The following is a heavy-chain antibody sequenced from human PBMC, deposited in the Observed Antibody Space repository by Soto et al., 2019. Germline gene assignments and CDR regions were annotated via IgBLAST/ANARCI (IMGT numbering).Heavy chain of an antibody. CDR1: GGSISSGGYS. CDR3: ARGSLGFWSGYYSPYFDY. J-gene: IGHJ4*02. CDR2: IYHSGST. D-gene: IGHD3-3*01. V-gene: IGHV4-30-2*01. Sequence: SETLSLTCAVSGGSISSGGYSWSWIRQPPGKGLEWIGYIYHSGSTYYNPSLKSRVTISVDRSKNQFSLKLSSVTAADTAVYYCARGSLGFWSGYYSPYFDYWGQGTLVTVSS.